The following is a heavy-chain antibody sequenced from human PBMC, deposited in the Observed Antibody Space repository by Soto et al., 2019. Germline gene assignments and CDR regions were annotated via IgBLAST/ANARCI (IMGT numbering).Heavy chain of an antibody. D-gene: IGHD2-2*01. CDR2: IIPILNSP. Sequence: ASVKVSCKASGGTFGSYAITWVRRAPGQGLEWLGGIIPILNSPAYAQKFQARVAITADEVTNTAYMELNSLRFDDTAVYYCAGEAPYCTSATCPKFYDMDVWGQGTTVTVSS. CDR3: AGEAPYCTSATCPKFYDMDV. CDR1: GGTFGSYA. J-gene: IGHJ6*02. V-gene: IGHV1-69*13.